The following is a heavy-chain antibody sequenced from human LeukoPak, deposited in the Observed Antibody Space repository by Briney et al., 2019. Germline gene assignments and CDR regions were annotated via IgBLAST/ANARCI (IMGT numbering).Heavy chain of an antibody. D-gene: IGHD4-11*01. V-gene: IGHV3-53*01. CDR3: TRDSTTFRFGY. J-gene: IGHJ4*02. CDR1: GFTFSSYS. CDR2: IYSGGIT. Sequence: GGSLRLSCAASGFTFSSYSMNWVRQAPGKGLEWVSIIYSGGITNYVDSVKGRFTISRDNSKNTLYLQMSSLRADDTAVYYCTRDSTTFRFGYWGQGTLVIVSS.